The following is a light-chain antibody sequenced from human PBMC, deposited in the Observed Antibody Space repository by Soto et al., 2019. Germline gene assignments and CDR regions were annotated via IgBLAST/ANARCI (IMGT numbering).Light chain of an antibody. CDR2: DVT. CDR1: SSDVGGYNY. Sequence: QSALTQPASVSGSPGQSITISCTGTSSDVGGYNYVFWYQHPPGKAPKLMIYDVTNRPSGVSNRFSGSKSGNTAPLTISGLQAEDEADYYCTSYTSSSTYVFGTGTKVTVL. J-gene: IGLJ1*01. CDR3: TSYTSSSTYV. V-gene: IGLV2-14*03.